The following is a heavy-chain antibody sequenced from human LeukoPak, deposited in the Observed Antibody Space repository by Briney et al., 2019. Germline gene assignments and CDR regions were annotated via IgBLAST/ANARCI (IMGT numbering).Heavy chain of an antibody. Sequence: PGGSLRLSCAASGFTFSSYAMHWVRQATGKGLEWVAVISYDGSNKYYADSVKGRFTISRDNSKNTLYLQMNSLRAEDTAVYYCAKDRKVAGTALDYWGQGTLVTVSS. V-gene: IGHV3-30*04. CDR2: ISYDGSNK. CDR1: GFTFSSYA. J-gene: IGHJ4*02. D-gene: IGHD6-19*01. CDR3: AKDRKVAGTALDY.